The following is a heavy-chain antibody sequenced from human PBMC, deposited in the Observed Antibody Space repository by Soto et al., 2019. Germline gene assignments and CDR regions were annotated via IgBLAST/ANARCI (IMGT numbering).Heavy chain of an antibody. J-gene: IGHJ5*02. CDR3: ARFSHSSGYYGNWFDP. Sequence: ASVKVSCKASGYTCTSYAMHWVRPAPGQRLEWMVWLNAGNGNTKYSQKFQGRVTITRDTSASTAYMELSSLRSEDTAVYYCARFSHSSGYYGNWFDPWGQGTLVTVSS. D-gene: IGHD3-22*01. CDR1: GYTCTSYA. CDR2: LNAGNGNT. V-gene: IGHV1-3*01.